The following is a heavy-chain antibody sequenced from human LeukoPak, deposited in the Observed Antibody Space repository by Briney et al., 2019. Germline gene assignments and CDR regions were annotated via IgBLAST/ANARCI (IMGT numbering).Heavy chain of an antibody. CDR2: INHSGST. V-gene: IGHV4-34*01. Sequence: MSSETLSLTCAVYGGSFSGYYWSWIRQPPGKGLEWIGEINHSGSTNYNPSLKSRVTISVDTSKNQFSLKLSSVTAVDTAVYYCARSGYRGVRQYGMDVWGQGTTVTVSS. CDR1: GGSFSGYY. CDR3: ARSGYRGVRQYGMDV. J-gene: IGHJ6*02. D-gene: IGHD5-18*01.